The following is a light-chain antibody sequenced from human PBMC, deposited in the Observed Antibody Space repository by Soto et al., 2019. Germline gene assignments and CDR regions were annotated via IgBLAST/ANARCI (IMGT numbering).Light chain of an antibody. J-gene: IGKJ3*01. CDR1: QGISNW. CDR3: QQGNSFPFT. CDR2: AAS. Sequence: DIQMTQSPSSVSVSVGDRVSITRRASQGISNWLAWYQQKPGRAPKLLIYAASSLQSGVSSRFSGSGSGTDFTLTISSLQPEDFATYYCQQGNSFPFTFGPGTKVDIK. V-gene: IGKV1D-12*01.